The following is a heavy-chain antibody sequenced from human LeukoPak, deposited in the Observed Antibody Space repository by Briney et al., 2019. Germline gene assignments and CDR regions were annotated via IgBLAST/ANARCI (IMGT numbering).Heavy chain of an antibody. Sequence: GSLRLSCAASGFTFDDYAMHWIRQPPGKGLEWIGSIYHSGSTYYNPSLKSRVTISVDTSKNQFSLKLSSVTAADTAVYYCASLSSYLEDYWGQGTLVTVSS. CDR2: IYHSGST. CDR1: GFTFDDYA. CDR3: ASLSSYLEDY. V-gene: IGHV4-38-2*01. J-gene: IGHJ4*02. D-gene: IGHD6-13*01.